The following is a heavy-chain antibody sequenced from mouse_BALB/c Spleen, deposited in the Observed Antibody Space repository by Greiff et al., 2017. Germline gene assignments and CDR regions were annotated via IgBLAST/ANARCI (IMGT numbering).Heavy chain of an antibody. V-gene: IGHV5-6-5*01. J-gene: IGHJ3*01. CDR3: AGGVGDFAY. CDR2: ISSGGST. CDR1: GFTFSSYA. Sequence: EVQLVESGGGLVKPGGSLKLSCAASGFTFSSYAMSWVRQTPEKRLEWVASISSGGSTYYPDSVKGRFTISRDNARNILYLQMSSLRSEDTAMYYCAGGVGDFAYWGQGTLVTVSA.